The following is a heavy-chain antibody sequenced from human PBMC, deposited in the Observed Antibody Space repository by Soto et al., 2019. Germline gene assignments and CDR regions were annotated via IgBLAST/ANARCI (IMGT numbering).Heavy chain of an antibody. CDR1: GDSISSTHW. CDR2: VYHTGST. CDR3: ATLPPRIVVTILPIPS. J-gene: IGHJ4*02. D-gene: IGHD2-21*01. Sequence: QVQLRQSGPRLARPSGTLSLTCVVSGDSISSTHWWTWVRQTPGTGLEWIGEVYHTGSTKYNPSLXNXAXTXVDKSNNQFSLNLKSFTAADTAVYYCATLPPRIVVTILPIPSWGQGTQVTVSS. V-gene: IGHV4-4*02.